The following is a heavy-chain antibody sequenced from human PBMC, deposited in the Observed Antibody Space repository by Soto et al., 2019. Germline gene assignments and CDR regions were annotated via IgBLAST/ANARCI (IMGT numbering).Heavy chain of an antibody. D-gene: IGHD3-16*01. J-gene: IGHJ4*02. CDR1: AGSSSSGGGC. Sequence: SETLSLPCTVSAGSSSSGGGCWSWIRQHPGKGLEWIGYIYYSGSTYYNPSLKSRVTISVDTSKNQFSLKLSSVTAADSAVYYCGRNYDSGPLVIDYCGQGTLVTVSS. V-gene: IGHV4-31*03. CDR2: IYYSGST. CDR3: GRNYDSGPLVIDY.